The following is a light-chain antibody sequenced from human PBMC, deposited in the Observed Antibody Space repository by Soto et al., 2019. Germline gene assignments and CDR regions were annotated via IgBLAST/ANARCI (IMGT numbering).Light chain of an antibody. CDR1: DSDIGDYDY. J-gene: IGLJ1*01. CDR2: EVS. V-gene: IGLV2-14*01. Sequence: QSALTQPASVSGSPGQSITIPCTGTDSDIGDYDYVSWYQLHPGKAPNLVLFEVSNRPSGVSYRFSGSKSGNTASLTISGLQAEDEADYFCSSYSISTAYLFGTGTKVTVL. CDR3: SSYSISTAYL.